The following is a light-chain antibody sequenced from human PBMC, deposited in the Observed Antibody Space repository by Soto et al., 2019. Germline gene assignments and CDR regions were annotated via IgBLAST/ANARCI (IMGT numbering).Light chain of an antibody. CDR1: QSISGY. CDR2: AAS. J-gene: IGKJ2*01. Sequence: DIQMTQSPSSLSASVGVRVTITCRASQSISGYLNWYKQKPGKAPELLIYAASTLQGGVPSRLSGSESGTDFTLTIRSVQPEDFATYYCQQSYSTPYTFGQGTKLEIK. CDR3: QQSYSTPYT. V-gene: IGKV1-39*01.